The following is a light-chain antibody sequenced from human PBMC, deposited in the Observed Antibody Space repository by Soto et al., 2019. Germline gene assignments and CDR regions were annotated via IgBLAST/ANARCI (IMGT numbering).Light chain of an antibody. V-gene: IGKV1D-12*01. CDR3: QQARSFPVT. CDR1: QDVGRW. CDR2: ATS. Sequence: DIQMTQSPSSLSASVGDTVSITCRSSQDVGRWLSWYQQKPGQAPKILIFATSTLQSGVPSRFSGSGSGTDFTLTITSLKSEDFATYYCQQARSFPVTFGQGTRLEIK. J-gene: IGKJ5*01.